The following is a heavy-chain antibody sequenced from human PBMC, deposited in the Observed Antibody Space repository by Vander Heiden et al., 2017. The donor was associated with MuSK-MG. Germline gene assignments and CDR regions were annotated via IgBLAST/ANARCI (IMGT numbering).Heavy chain of an antibody. V-gene: IGHV3-9*01. J-gene: IGHJ4*02. CDR2: ISWNSGSI. CDR3: AKASIVDYFDY. D-gene: IGHD1-26*01. CDR1: GFTFDDYA. Sequence: EVQLVESGGGLVQPGRSLRLSCAASGFTFDDYAMHWVRQAPGKGLEWVSGISWNSGSIGYAYSVKGRFTISRDNAKNSLYLHMNSLRAEDTALCCCAKASIVDYFDYWCEGTLVAVSS.